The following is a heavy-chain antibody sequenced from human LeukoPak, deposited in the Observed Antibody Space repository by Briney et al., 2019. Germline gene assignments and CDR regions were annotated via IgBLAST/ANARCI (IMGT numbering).Heavy chain of an antibody. CDR1: GGSISNSDYY. V-gene: IGHV4-39*01. CDR2: IYYSGAT. Sequence: PSETLSLTCTVSGGSISNSDYYWAWIRQPPGKGLAWIGSIYYSGATYYNPSLKSRVTISVDTSKNQFSLKLSSVTAADTAVYYCTRLCGYSASYYYFDYWGQGTLVTVSS. D-gene: IGHD1-26*01. J-gene: IGHJ4*02. CDR3: TRLCGYSASYYYFDY.